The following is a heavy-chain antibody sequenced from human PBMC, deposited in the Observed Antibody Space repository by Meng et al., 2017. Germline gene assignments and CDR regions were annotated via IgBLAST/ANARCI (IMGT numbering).Heavy chain of an antibody. CDR1: DFHFSISA. J-gene: IGHJ4*02. CDR3: ATISPRDSSGLSFDY. D-gene: IGHD3-22*01. V-gene: IGHV7-4-1*02. Sequence: FKKSVAPVKVPSKAFDFHFSISAMNWVRHAPGQGLEWTGWINTNTGNPTYAQGFTGRFVFSLDTSVSTAYLQISSLKAEDTAVYYCATISPRDSSGLSFDYWGQGTLVTVSS. CDR2: INTNTGNP.